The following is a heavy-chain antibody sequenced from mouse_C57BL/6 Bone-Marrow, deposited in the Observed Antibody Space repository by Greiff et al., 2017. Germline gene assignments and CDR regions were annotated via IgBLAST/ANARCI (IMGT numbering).Heavy chain of an antibody. V-gene: IGHV5-4*01. CDR3: AREGGLGRVD. D-gene: IGHD4-1*01. J-gene: IGHJ2*01. CDR1: GFTFSSYA. Sequence: EVKLMESGGGLVKPGGSLKLSCAASGFTFSSYAMSWVRQTPEKRLEWVATISDGGSYTYYPDNVKGRFTISRDNAKNNQYLQMSHLKSEDTAMYYCAREGGLGRVDWGQGTTLTVSS. CDR2: ISDGGSYT.